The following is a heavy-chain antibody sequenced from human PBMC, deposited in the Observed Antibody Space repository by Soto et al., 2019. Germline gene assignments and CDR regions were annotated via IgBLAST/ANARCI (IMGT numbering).Heavy chain of an antibody. CDR1: GGSISSYY. CDR2: IYYSGTT. J-gene: IGHJ6*03. V-gene: IGHV4-59*12. Sequence: SETLSLTGTVSGGSISSYYWSWIRQPPGKGLEWIGYIYYSGTTNYNPSLKSRVTTSVDTSKNQCSRKLSSVTAADTAVYYCARLRSITGTYYYYYMDVWGKGTTVTVSS. CDR3: ARLRSITGTYYYYYMDV. D-gene: IGHD1-20*01.